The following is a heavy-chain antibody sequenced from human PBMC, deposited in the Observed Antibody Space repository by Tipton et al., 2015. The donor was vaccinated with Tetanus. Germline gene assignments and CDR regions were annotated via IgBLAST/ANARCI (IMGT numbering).Heavy chain of an antibody. Sequence: QLVQSGAEVKKPGASVKLSCKASGYTFTSYYMHWVRQAPGQGLEWMGIMHPGGGSTTYAQKFQGRVTMTRDTSTSTVYMELSSLRSEDTAVYYRARDPRYDSSGYSFDYWGQGTLVTVSS. CDR1: GYTFTSYY. CDR2: MHPGGGST. J-gene: IGHJ4*02. D-gene: IGHD3-22*01. V-gene: IGHV1-46*01. CDR3: ARDPRYDSSGYSFDY.